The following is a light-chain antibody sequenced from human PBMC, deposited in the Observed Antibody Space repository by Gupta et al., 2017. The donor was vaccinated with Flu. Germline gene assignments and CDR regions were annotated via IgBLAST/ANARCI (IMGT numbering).Light chain of an antibody. CDR2: GAS. J-gene: IGKJ2*01. CDR1: QSAFVN. Sequence: ELLMPHSPVTLSVSPGETVTLSCPASQSAFVNLAWYQKKHGQAPRLLIYGASTRATGVPARFRGSGSGTGFTLTIDSLQSEDFALYFCQQYHNRPHSFGQGTKLEIK. V-gene: IGKV3-15*01. CDR3: QQYHNRPHS.